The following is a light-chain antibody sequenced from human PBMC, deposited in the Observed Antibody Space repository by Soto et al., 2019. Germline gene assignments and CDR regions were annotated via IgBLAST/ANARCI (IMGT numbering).Light chain of an antibody. V-gene: IGKV1-5*01. Sequence: DIQMTQSPSSLSASVGDRVTITCRPSQNISTWLAWYQQKSGKAPKLLIYDVSNLESGVPSRFSGSGSGTEFSLTIRGLQPDDFATYDCQQYDSYRTFGQGTTVEVK. CDR3: QQYDSYRT. CDR2: DVS. CDR1: QNISTW. J-gene: IGKJ1*01.